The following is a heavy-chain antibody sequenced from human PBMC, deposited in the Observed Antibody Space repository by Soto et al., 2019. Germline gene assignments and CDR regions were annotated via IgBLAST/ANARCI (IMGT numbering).Heavy chain of an antibody. Sequence: QVQLVQSGAEVKKPGSSVKVSCKASGGTFSRHAISWVRQAPGQGLEWMGGIIPMFGTPNYAEKFQGRLSITADESTTTVYMQLSSLRSEDTAVYYCARDSPITFGGVIVSEWFDPWGQGTLVTVSS. CDR2: IIPMFGTP. J-gene: IGHJ5*02. V-gene: IGHV1-69*01. CDR3: ARDSPITFGGVIVSEWFDP. CDR1: GGTFSRHA. D-gene: IGHD3-16*02.